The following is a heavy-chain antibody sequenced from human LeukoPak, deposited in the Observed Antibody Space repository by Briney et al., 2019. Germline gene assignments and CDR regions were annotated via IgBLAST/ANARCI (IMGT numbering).Heavy chain of an antibody. J-gene: IGHJ4*02. D-gene: IGHD3-22*01. CDR3: AKYDSSGYAFDS. CDR2: INSDGSST. V-gene: IGHV3-74*01. CDR1: GFTFSSYW. Sequence: GGSLRLSCAASGFTFSSYWMHWVRQAPGKGLAWVSRINSDGSSTSYADSVKGRFTISRDNSKNTLYLQMNSLRAEDTAVYYCAKYDSSGYAFDSWGQGTLVTVSS.